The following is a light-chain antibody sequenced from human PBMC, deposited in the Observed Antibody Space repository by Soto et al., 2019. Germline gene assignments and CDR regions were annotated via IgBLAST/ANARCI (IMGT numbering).Light chain of an antibody. Sequence: EIVMTQSPATLSVSPGDRAPLSCRASQSVSGNLAWYQQKPGQAPRLLIYGASTRATGIPARFSGSGSGTEFTLTISSLQSEDFAVYYCQQYNNWPQAFGQGTKVESK. CDR3: QQYNNWPQA. CDR2: GAS. CDR1: QSVSGN. J-gene: IGKJ1*01. V-gene: IGKV3-15*01.